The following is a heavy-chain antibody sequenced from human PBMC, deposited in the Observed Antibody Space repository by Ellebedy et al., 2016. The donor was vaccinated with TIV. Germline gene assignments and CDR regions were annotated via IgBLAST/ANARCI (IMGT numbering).Heavy chain of an antibody. V-gene: IGHV4-34*01. D-gene: IGHD6-19*01. CDR2: INHSGST. CDR1: GGSFSGYY. Sequence: SETLSLTXAVYGGSFSGYYWSWIRQPPGKGLEWIGEINHSGSTNYNPSLKSRVTISVDTSKNQFSLKLSSVTAADTAVYYCAFQVGWADYWGQGTLVTVSS. CDR3: AFQVGWADY. J-gene: IGHJ4*02.